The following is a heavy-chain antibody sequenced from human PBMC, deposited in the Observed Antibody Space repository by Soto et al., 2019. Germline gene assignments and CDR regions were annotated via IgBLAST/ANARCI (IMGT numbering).Heavy chain of an antibody. J-gene: IGHJ6*02. CDR2: IYPGDSDT. V-gene: IGHV5-51*01. CDR3: ARSPXGRLRRGPTLGNYGMDV. CDR1: GYSFTIYW. Sequence: GESLKISCKGSGYSFTIYWIGWVRQMPGKGLEWMGIIYPGDSDTRYSPSFQGQVTISADKSISTAYLQWSSLKASDTAMYYCARSPXGRLRRGPTLGNYGMDVWGQGTTVTVSS. D-gene: IGHD6-25*01.